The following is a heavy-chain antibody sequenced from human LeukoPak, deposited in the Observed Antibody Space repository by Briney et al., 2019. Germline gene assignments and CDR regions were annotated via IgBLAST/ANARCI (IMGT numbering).Heavy chain of an antibody. D-gene: IGHD6-19*01. J-gene: IGHJ4*02. CDR3: ARDGVSSGWSDFDY. CDR1: GYTFTGYY. V-gene: IGHV1-2*06. CDR2: ISPNSGDT. Sequence: ASVKVSCKASGYTFTGYYVHWVRQAPGQGLEWMGRISPNSGDTNYAQKFQGRVTMTRDTSSSTAYMELSRLRSDDTAVYYCARDGVSSGWSDFDYWGQGTLVTVSS.